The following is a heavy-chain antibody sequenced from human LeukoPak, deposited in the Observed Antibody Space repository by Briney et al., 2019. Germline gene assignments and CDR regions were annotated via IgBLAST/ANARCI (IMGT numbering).Heavy chain of an antibody. CDR1: GGTFNNFA. CDR3: ASPVKYYDTWSGYPPFDY. D-gene: IGHD3-3*01. V-gene: IGHV1-69*13. J-gene: IGHJ4*02. Sequence: ASVKVSCKASGGTFNNFAISWVRQAPGQGLEWVGGIIPMSGTANYAQKFQGRVMITADESTSTAYMELSSLRSEDTAIYYCASPVKYYDTWSGYPPFDYWGQGTLVTVSS. CDR2: IIPMSGTA.